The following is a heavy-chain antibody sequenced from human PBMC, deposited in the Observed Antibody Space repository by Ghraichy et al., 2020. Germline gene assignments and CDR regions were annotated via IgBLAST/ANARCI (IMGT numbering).Heavy chain of an antibody. D-gene: IGHD3-3*01. V-gene: IGHV3-23*03. Sequence: GGSPRLSCAAAGFTFRHYAMSWVRQTPGKGLEWVSLIQSNYVTFYGDSVRGRFTISRDNSKETLYLQMDTLRVEDTSIYYCAKWLRSGFYLVDYWGQGTLVTVSS. CDR3: AKWLRSGFYLVDY. J-gene: IGHJ4*02. CDR1: GFTFRHYA. CDR2: IQSNYVT.